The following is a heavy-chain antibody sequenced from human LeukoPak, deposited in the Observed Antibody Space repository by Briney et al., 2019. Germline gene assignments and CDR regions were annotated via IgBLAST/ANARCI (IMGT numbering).Heavy chain of an antibody. CDR1: GFTFSSYE. D-gene: IGHD3-22*01. CDR3: ARVTSSGFATEFDY. J-gene: IGHJ4*02. V-gene: IGHV3-20*04. Sequence: GGSLRLSCAASGFTFSSYEMNWVRQAPGKGLEWVSGINWNGGSTGYADSVKGRFTISRDNAKNSLYLQMNSLRAEDTALYYCARVTSSGFATEFDYWGQGTLVTVSS. CDR2: INWNGGST.